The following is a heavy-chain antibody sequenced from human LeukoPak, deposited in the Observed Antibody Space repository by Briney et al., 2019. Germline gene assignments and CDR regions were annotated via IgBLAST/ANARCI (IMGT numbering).Heavy chain of an antibody. V-gene: IGHV4-39*07. D-gene: IGHD3-3*01. J-gene: IGHJ6*03. CDR3: ARVVLRFLEWFGSKPSNNMDV. Sequence: PSETLSLTCTVSGGSISSSSYYWSWIRQPPGKGLEWIGEINHSGSTNYNPSLKSRVTISVDTSKNQFSLKLSSVTAADTAVYYCARVVLRFLEWFGSKPSNNMDVWGKGTTVTVSS. CDR1: GGSISSSSYY. CDR2: INHSGST.